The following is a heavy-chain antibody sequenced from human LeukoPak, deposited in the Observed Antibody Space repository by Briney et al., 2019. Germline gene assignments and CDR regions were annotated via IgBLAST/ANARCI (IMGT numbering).Heavy chain of an antibody. J-gene: IGHJ4*02. CDR3: AKVGVVVVAAADY. V-gene: IGHV3-23*01. Sequence: PGGSLRLSCAASGFTFSNAWMSWVRQAPGKGLEWVSAISGSGGSTYYADSVKGRFTISRDNSKNTLYLQMNSLRAEDTAVYYCAKVGVVVVAAADYWGQGTLVTVSS. CDR1: GFTFSNAW. CDR2: ISGSGGST. D-gene: IGHD2-15*01.